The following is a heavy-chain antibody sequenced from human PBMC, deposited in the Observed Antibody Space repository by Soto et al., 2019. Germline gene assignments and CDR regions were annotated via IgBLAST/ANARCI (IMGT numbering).Heavy chain of an antibody. V-gene: IGHV4-30-2*01. CDR3: ARVTILGDYFDY. CDR1: GGSISSGGYS. J-gene: IGHJ4*02. CDR2: IYHSGST. Sequence: SETLSLTCAVSGGSISSGGYSWSWIRQPPGKGLEWIGYIYHSGSTYYNPSLKSRVAISVDRPKNQFSLKLSSVTAADTAVYYCARVTILGDYFDYWGQGTLVTVSS. D-gene: IGHD3-9*01.